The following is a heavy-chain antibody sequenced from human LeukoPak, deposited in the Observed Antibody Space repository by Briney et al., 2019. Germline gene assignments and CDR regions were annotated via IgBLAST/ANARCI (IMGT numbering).Heavy chain of an antibody. CDR2: TYYDGSNK. J-gene: IGHJ6*02. D-gene: IGHD2-21*02. Sequence: GRSLRLSCAASGFTFSSHGIHWVRQAPGKGLEWVALTYYDGSNKYYADSVKGRFTISRDNSKNTLYLQINNLRAEDAGVYYCARPRGFCSGGDCYADYGMDVWGQGTTVTVSS. V-gene: IGHV3-33*01. CDR1: GFTFSSHG. CDR3: ARPRGFCSGGDCYADYGMDV.